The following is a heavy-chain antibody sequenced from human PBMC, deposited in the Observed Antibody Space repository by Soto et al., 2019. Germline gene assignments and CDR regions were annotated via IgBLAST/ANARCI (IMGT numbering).Heavy chain of an antibody. CDR3: ARHGVDIVATIFDH. Sequence: QLQLQESGPGLVKPSETLSLTCTVSGGSISSSSYYWGWIRQPPGKGLEWIGSIYYSGSTYYNPSLKSRVTISVDTSKNQFSLKLSSVTAADTAVYYCARHGVDIVATIFDHWGQGTLVTVSS. J-gene: IGHJ5*02. V-gene: IGHV4-39*01. CDR2: IYYSGST. CDR1: GGSISSSSYY. D-gene: IGHD5-12*01.